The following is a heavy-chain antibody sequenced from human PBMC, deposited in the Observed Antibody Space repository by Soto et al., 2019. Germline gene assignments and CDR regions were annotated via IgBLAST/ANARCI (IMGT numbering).Heavy chain of an antibody. J-gene: IGHJ6*02. CDR3: AKDAAAGTPHYYYDYCMDV. CDR1: GFTFSSYA. V-gene: IGHV3-23*01. CDR2: ISGSGGST. Sequence: EVQLLESGGGLVQPGGSLRLSCAASGFTFSSYAMSWVRQAPGKGLEWVSAISGSGGSTYYADSVKGRFTISRDNSKNTLYLQMNSQRAEDTAVYYCAKDAAAGTPHYYYDYCMDVWGQGTTVTVSS. D-gene: IGHD6-13*01.